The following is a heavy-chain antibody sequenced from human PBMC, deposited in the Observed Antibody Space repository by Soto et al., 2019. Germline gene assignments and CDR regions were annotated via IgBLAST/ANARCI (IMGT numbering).Heavy chain of an antibody. CDR3: ARAGDSSGPVALGY. J-gene: IGHJ4*02. V-gene: IGHV4-30-2*01. CDR2: IYHSGST. CDR1: GGSISSGGSS. D-gene: IGHD6-19*01. Sequence: QLQLQESGSGLVKPSQTLSLTCAVSGGSISSGGSSWSWIRQPPGKGLEWIGYIYHSGSTYYNPSLKSPVTISVDRSKNQFSLKLSSVTAADTAVYYCARAGDSSGPVALGYWGQGTLVTVSS.